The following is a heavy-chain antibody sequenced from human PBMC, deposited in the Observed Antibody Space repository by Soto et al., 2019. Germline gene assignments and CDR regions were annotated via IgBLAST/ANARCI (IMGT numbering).Heavy chain of an antibody. D-gene: IGHD6-13*01. V-gene: IGHV3-30*18. CDR1: GFTFSSYG. CDR3: AKCCSSWYTYYYYGMDV. Sequence: QVQLVESGGGVVQPGRSLRLSCAASGFTFSSYGMHWVRQAPGKGLEWVALISYDGSNKYYAESVKGRFTISRDNSKNMLYLQRNSLRAEDTAVYYCAKCCSSWYTYYYYGMDVLGQGTTVTVSS. CDR2: ISYDGSNK. J-gene: IGHJ6*02.